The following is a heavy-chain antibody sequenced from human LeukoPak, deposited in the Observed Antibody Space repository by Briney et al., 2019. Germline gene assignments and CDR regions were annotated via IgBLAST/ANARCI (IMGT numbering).Heavy chain of an antibody. Sequence: GGSLRLSCAASGFTFSSYAMSWVRQAPGKGLEWVSAISGSGGSTYYADSVKGRFTISRDNSKNTLYLQMNSLRAEDTAVYYCAKEEEVFLWFGELLSIDYWGQGTLVTVSS. CDR2: ISGSGGST. CDR1: GFTFSSYA. V-gene: IGHV3-23*01. D-gene: IGHD3-10*01. J-gene: IGHJ4*02. CDR3: AKEEEVFLWFGELLSIDY.